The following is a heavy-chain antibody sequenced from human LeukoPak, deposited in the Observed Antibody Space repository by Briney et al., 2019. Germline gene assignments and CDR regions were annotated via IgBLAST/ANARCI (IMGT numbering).Heavy chain of an antibody. CDR3: ARVGYSSSSIDI. J-gene: IGHJ3*02. Sequence: GSLRLSCAASGFTFSSYWMSWVRQAPGKGLEWVANIKQDGSEKYYVDSVKGRFTISRDNAKNSLYLQMGSLRAEDTAVYYCARVGYSSSSIDIWGQGTVVTVSS. D-gene: IGHD6-6*01. CDR2: IKQDGSEK. V-gene: IGHV3-7*01. CDR1: GFTFSSYW.